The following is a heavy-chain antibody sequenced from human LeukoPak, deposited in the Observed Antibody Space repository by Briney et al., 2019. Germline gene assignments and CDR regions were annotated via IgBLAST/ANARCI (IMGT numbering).Heavy chain of an antibody. CDR1: GGSISSHY. J-gene: IGHJ4*02. V-gene: IGHV4-59*11. D-gene: IGHD3-22*01. CDR2: IYYSGST. CDR3: ARRRYYYDSSGCFDY. Sequence: PSETLSLTCTVSGGSISSHYWSWIRQPPGKGLEWIGYIYYSGSTNYNPSLKSRVTISVDTSKNQFSLKLSSVTAADPAVYYCARRRYYYDSSGCFDYWGQGTLVTVSS.